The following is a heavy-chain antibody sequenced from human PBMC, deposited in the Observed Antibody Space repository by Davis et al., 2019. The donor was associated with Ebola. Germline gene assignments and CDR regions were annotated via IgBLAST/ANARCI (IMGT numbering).Heavy chain of an antibody. Sequence: ASVKVSCKATGYPFHSFGITWVRLAPGQGLEWIGWIGAYNGQTKSAQKFQDRVTMTTDTSTSTAYMELRSLRSDDTAVYYCVRDIGGFGELLSTFDYWGQGTPVTVSS. J-gene: IGHJ4*02. CDR2: IGAYNGQT. V-gene: IGHV1-18*01. CDR3: VRDIGGFGELLSTFDY. D-gene: IGHD3-10*01. CDR1: GYPFHSFG.